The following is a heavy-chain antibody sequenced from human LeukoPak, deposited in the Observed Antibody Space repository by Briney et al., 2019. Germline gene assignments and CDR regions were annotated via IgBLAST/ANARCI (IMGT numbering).Heavy chain of an antibody. CDR1: GFTFSSYG. CDR2: ISYDGSNK. V-gene: IGHV3-30*03. CDR3: ARGGGYFDY. Sequence: GGSLRLSCAASGFTFSSYGMHWVRQAPGKGLEWVAVISYDGSNKYYADSVKGRFTISRDNSKNTLYLQMNSLRAEDTAVYYCARGGGYFDYWGQRTLVTVSS. J-gene: IGHJ4*02. D-gene: IGHD4-23*01.